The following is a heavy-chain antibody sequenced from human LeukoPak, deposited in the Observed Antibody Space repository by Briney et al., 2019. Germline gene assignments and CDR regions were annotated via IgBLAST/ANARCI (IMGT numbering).Heavy chain of an antibody. CDR2: ISYDGSYK. V-gene: IGHV3-30*03. CDR3: ARVGGMRAYYYYGMDV. J-gene: IGHJ6*04. D-gene: IGHD3-16*01. CDR1: GFTFSSYG. Sequence: PGGSLRLSCAASGFTFSSYGMYWVRQAPGKGLEWVAVISYDGSYKYYTDSVKGRFTISRDNSKNTLYLQMNSLRAEDTAVYYCARVGGMRAYYYYGMDVWAKGPRSPSPQ.